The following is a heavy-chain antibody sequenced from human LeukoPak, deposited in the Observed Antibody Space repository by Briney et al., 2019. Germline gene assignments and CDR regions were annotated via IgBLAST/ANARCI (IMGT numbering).Heavy chain of an antibody. D-gene: IGHD6-13*01. Sequence: GGSLRLSCAASGFTFSSYGMHWVRQAPGEGLEWVAVISYDGSNKYYADSVKGRFTISRDNSKNTLYLQMNSLRAEDTAVYYCAKVAAGAPYYFDYWGQGTLVTVSS. J-gene: IGHJ4*02. CDR2: ISYDGSNK. V-gene: IGHV3-30*18. CDR3: AKVAAGAPYYFDY. CDR1: GFTFSSYG.